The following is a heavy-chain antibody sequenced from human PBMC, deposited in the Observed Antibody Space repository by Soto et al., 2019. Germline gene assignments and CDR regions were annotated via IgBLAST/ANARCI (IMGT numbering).Heavy chain of an antibody. CDR1: GFTVSSNY. J-gene: IGHJ4*02. D-gene: IGHD6-25*01. CDR3: VRALSGSPY. CDR2: IYSGGST. V-gene: IGHV3-66*01. Sequence: GGSLRLSCAASGFTVSSNYMSWVRQAPGKGLEWVSVIYSGGSTYYADSVKGRFTISRDNSKNTLYLQLNSLRAEGTAVYYCVRALSGSPYWGQGTLVTVSS.